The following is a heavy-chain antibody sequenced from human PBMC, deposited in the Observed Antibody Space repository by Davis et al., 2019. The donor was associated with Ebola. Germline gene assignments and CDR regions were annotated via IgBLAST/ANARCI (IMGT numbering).Heavy chain of an antibody. V-gene: IGHV1-2*06. CDR1: GYTFAAHY. CDR3: ARGHTYGRWDDWFDP. CDR2: INPNFGGT. D-gene: IGHD5-18*01. J-gene: IGHJ5*02. Sequence: ASVKVSCKASGYTFAAHYIHWVRQAPGQGFEWVGRINPNFGGTIYAQKFQDRVTMTIDTSINTAYMELDRLRSDDTAVYYCARGHTYGRWDDWFDPWGQGTLVTVSS.